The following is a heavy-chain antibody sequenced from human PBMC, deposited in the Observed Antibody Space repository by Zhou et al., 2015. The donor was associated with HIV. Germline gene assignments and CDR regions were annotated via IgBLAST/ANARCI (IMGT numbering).Heavy chain of an antibody. CDR1: GGTFSSYA. CDR3: ARGVGDGPSSMIVVDSYYFDY. D-gene: IGHD3-22*01. CDR2: IIPIFGTA. J-gene: IGHJ4*02. V-gene: IGHV1-69*01. Sequence: QVQLVQSGAEVKKPGSSVKVSCKASGGTFSSYAISWVRQAPGQGLEWMGGIIPIFGTANYAQKFQGRVTITADESTSTAYMELSSLRSEDTAVYYCARGVGDGPSSMIVVDSYYFDYWGQGTLVTVSS.